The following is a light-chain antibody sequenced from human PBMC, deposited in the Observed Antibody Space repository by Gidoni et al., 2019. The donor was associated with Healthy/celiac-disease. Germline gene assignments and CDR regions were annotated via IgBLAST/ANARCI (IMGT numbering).Light chain of an antibody. CDR1: ALPKQY. V-gene: IGLV3-25*03. CDR3: QSADSSGTYVV. Sequence: SYELTQPPSVPVSPGPTARITCSGDALPKQYAYWYQQKPGKAPVLVIYKDSERPSGIPERFSGSSSGTTVTLTISGVQAEDEADYYCQSADSSGTYVVFGGGTKLTVL. J-gene: IGLJ2*01. CDR2: KDS.